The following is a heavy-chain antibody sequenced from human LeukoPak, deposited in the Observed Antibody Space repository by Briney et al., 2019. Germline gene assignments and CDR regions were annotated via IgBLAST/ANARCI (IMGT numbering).Heavy chain of an antibody. V-gene: IGHV3-30*02. J-gene: IGHJ4*02. D-gene: IGHD5-12*01. CDR3: AKLVASIQNYFDY. CDR2: IGSDGRNK. CDR1: GFTFSSYG. Sequence: QSGGSLRLSCAASGFTFSSYGIHWVRQAPGKGLEWVAFIGSDGRNKYYADSVKGRFTISRDNSKNTLYLQMNSLRTEDTAVYYCAKLVASIQNYFDYWGQGTLVTVSS.